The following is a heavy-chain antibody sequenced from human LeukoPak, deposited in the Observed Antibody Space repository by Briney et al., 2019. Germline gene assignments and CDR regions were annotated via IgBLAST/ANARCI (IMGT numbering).Heavy chain of an antibody. J-gene: IGHJ4*02. CDR2: IYYSGST. D-gene: IGHD3-10*01. CDR1: GGSISSYY. Sequence: SETLSLTCTVSGGSISSYYWSWIRQPPGKGLDGIGYIYYSGSTNYTPSLKSRVTISQDTSKNQFSLKLSDVTAADTAVYYCARGYGSGSYPFDYWGQGALVTVSS. CDR3: ARGYGSGSYPFDY. V-gene: IGHV4-59*01.